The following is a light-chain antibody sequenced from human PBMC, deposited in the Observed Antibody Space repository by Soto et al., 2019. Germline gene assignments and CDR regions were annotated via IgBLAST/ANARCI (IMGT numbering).Light chain of an antibody. J-gene: IGLJ1*01. V-gene: IGLV2-14*01. CDR2: EVR. CDR3: TSYTSRSALYV. CDR1: SSDVGAYNY. Sequence: QSVLTQPASVSGSPGQSITISCTGTSSDVGAYNYVSWYQHNAGKAPKLMIYEVRKRPSGVSNRFSGSKSGNTASLTISGLQPEDEADHYCTSYTSRSALYVFGTGTKVTVL.